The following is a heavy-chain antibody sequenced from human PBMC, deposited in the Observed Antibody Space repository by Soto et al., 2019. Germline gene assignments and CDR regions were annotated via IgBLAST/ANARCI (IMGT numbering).Heavy chain of an antibody. J-gene: IGHJ4*02. Sequence: EVQLVEAGGGSVQPGGSLRLSCEGSGFTFSSCSMHWVRQAPGKGLVWVARINRDGSSTTYGDPVKGRLTISRDNAKNTLYLQMNSLRAEDTALYYCVRGAAAFAGADYWGQGTLVSVSS. CDR2: INRDGSST. CDR3: VRGAAAFAGADY. CDR1: GFTFSSCS. D-gene: IGHD2-15*01. V-gene: IGHV3-74*01.